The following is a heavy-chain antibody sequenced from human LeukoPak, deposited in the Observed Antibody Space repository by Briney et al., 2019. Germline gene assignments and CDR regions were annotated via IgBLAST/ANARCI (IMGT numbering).Heavy chain of an antibody. D-gene: IGHD3-10*01. CDR1: GFTFSRYG. CDR2: ISYDGSNK. CDR3: AKSNGYGLIDI. V-gene: IGHV3-30*18. J-gene: IGHJ3*02. Sequence: PGGSLRLSCAASGFTFSRYGMHWVRQAPGKGLEWVAVISYDGSNKYYSDSVKGRFTISRDNSKNTLYLQMSSLRAEDTAVYYCAKSNGYGLIDIWGQGTMVTVSS.